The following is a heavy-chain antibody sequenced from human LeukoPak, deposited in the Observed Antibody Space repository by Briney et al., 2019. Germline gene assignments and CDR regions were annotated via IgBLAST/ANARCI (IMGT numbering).Heavy chain of an antibody. D-gene: IGHD6-19*01. CDR3: ARLGSGWYYFGY. Sequence: PSESLSLTCTVSGGSISSSSYYWGWIRQPPGKGLEWIGSIYYSGSTYYNPSLKSRVTISVDTSKNQFSLKVSSVTAADTAVYYCARLGSGWYYFGYWGQGTLVTVSS. CDR2: IYYSGST. J-gene: IGHJ4*02. CDR1: GGSISSSSYY. V-gene: IGHV4-39*01.